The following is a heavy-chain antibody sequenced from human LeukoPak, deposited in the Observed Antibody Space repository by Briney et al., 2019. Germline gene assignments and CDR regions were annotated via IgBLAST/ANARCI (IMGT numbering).Heavy chain of an antibody. CDR1: GFTFSSYW. CDR3: ARDQRITIFGVVKNSIDY. J-gene: IGHJ4*02. CDR2: IKQDGSEK. D-gene: IGHD3-3*01. V-gene: IGHV3-7*01. Sequence: PGGSLRLSCAASGFTFSSYWMSWVRQAPGKGLEWVANIKQDGSEKYYVDSVKGRFTISRDNAKNSLYLQMNGLRAEDTAVYYCARDQRITIFGVVKNSIDYWGQGTLVTVSS.